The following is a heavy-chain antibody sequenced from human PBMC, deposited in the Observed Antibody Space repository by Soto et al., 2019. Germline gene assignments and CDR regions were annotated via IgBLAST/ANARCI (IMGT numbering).Heavy chain of an antibody. CDR2: INHSGST. V-gene: IGHV4-34*01. CDR1: GGSFSGYY. Sequence: PSETLSLTCAVYGGSFSGYYWSWIRQPPGKGLEWIGEINHSGSTNYNPSLKSRVTISVDTSKNQFSLKLSSVTAADTAVYYCARSGGWYRTFDYWGQGTLVTVSS. J-gene: IGHJ4*02. D-gene: IGHD6-19*01. CDR3: ARSGGWYRTFDY.